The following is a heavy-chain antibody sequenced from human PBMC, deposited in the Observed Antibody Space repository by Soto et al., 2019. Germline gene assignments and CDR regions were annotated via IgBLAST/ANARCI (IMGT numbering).Heavy chain of an antibody. CDR1: GGSISSDDYY. CDR3: AREGSSSPEYFDF. V-gene: IGHV4-30-4*01. D-gene: IGHD2-15*01. CDR2: IYYTGRT. Sequence: SETLSLSCSVSGGSISSDDYYWTWIRQPPGEGLEWIGYIYYTGRTSSTPSLESRVTISIDTSKNQFSLKLSSVSAADTAVYYCAREGSSSPEYFDFWGPGTLVTVSS. J-gene: IGHJ4*02.